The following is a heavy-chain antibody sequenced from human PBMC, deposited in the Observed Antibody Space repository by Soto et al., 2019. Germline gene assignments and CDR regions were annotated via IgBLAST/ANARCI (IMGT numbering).Heavy chain of an antibody. D-gene: IGHD6-13*01. V-gene: IGHV1-2*04. Sequence: ASVKVSCKASGYTFTGYYMHWVRQAPGQGLEWMGWINPNSGGTNYAQKFQGWVTMTRVTSISTAYMELSRLRSDDTAVYYCARVRRGIAAAGDAFDIWGQGTMVTVSS. CDR1: GYTFTGYY. CDR3: ARVRRGIAAAGDAFDI. J-gene: IGHJ3*02. CDR2: INPNSGGT.